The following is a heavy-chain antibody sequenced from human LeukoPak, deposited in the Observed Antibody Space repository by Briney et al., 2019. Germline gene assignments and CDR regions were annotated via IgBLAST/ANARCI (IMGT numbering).Heavy chain of an antibody. V-gene: IGHV1-18*01. D-gene: IGHD2-2*01. CDR2: ISAYNGNT. J-gene: IGHJ4*02. CDR1: AYTFLNYG. CDR3: ARDAEDCSSTSCYAVVDY. Sequence: ASVTVSCKACAYTFLNYGISGLRQAPGQGLEWMGWISAYNGNTNYAQKLQGRVTMTTDTSTSTAYMELRSLRSDDKAVYYCARDAEDCSSTSCYAVVDYWGQGTLVTVSS.